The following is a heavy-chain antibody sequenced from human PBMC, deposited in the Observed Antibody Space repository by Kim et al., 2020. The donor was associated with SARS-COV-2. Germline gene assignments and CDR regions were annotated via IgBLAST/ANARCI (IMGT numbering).Heavy chain of an antibody. J-gene: IGHJ3*01. Sequence: GGSLRLSCAASGFTFDSYAVSWVRQPPGKGLEWVSSIGGSGGFTVYADSVKGRFTISRDNSKNTLYLQMSTLRVEDTAIYYCARQPSYSKASLFDFWGQGTMVAVS. CDR1: GFTFDSYA. CDR3: ARQPSYSKASLFDF. D-gene: IGHD1-26*01. V-gene: IGHV3-23*01. CDR2: IGGSGGFT.